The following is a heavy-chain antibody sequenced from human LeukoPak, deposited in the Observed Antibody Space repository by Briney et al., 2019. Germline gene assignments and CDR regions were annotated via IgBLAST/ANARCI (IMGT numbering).Heavy chain of an antibody. CDR2: IYYSGST. CDR3: ARDRRAFDI. CDR1: GGSISSGDYY. Sequence: TSQTLSLTCTVSGGSISSGDYYWSWIRQPPGKGLEWIEYIYYSGSTYYNPSLKSRVTISVDTPKNQFSLKLSSVTAADTAVYYCARDRRAFDIWGQGTMVTVSS. V-gene: IGHV4-30-4*01. J-gene: IGHJ3*02.